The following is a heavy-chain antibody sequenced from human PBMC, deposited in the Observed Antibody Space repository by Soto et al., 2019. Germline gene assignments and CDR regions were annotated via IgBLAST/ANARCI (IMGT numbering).Heavy chain of an antibody. Sequence: GGSLRLSCAASGFTFSSYGMHWVRQAPGKGLEWVAVIWYDGSNKYYADSVKGRFTISRDNSKNTLYLQMNSLRAEDTAVYYCAREGMPDSSWFSSYYYGMDVWGQGTTVTSP. CDR3: AREGMPDSSWFSSYYYGMDV. D-gene: IGHD6-13*01. V-gene: IGHV3-33*01. CDR2: IWYDGSNK. J-gene: IGHJ6*02. CDR1: GFTFSSYG.